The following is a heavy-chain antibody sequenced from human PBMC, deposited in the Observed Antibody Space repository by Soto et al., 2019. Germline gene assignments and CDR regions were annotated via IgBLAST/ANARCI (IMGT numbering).Heavy chain of an antibody. Sequence: QVQLVESGGGVVQPGRSLRLSCAASGFTFSSYAMHWVRQAPGKGLEWVAVISYDGSNKYYADSVKGRFTISRDNSKNTLYLQMNSLRAEDTAVYYCATLNLRAGYSSGWYNFDYWGQGTLVTVSS. CDR1: GFTFSSYA. D-gene: IGHD6-19*01. J-gene: IGHJ4*02. CDR3: ATLNLRAGYSSGWYNFDY. V-gene: IGHV3-30-3*01. CDR2: ISYDGSNK.